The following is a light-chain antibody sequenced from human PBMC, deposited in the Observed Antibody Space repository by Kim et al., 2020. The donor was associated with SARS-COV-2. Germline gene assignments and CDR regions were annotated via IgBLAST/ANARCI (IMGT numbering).Light chain of an antibody. J-gene: IGKJ4*01. CDR2: STS. V-gene: IGKV3-15*01. Sequence: EKVMTQSPAALSVSPGASATLSCRASEDVGGRVAWYQQRPGQGPRLLIFSTSIRATGVPARFIGSGSGTEFTLTISSLQPEDFAVYHCQQYHSWPLTFGGGTKVDIK. CDR1: EDVGGR. CDR3: QQYHSWPLT.